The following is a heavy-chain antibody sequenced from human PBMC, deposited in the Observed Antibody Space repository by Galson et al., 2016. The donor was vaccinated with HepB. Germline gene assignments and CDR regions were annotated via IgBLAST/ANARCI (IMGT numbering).Heavy chain of an antibody. Sequence: SLRLSCAASGFTFTSYWLSWVRQAPGKGLEWVANIKQDRSQKYYVDSVKGRFTISRDNAKNSLYLQMNSLRAEDTAVYYCARVRGHYGMDVWGQGTTVTVSS. J-gene: IGHJ6*02. CDR2: IKQDRSQK. CDR3: ARVRGHYGMDV. V-gene: IGHV3-7*03. CDR1: GFTFTSYW.